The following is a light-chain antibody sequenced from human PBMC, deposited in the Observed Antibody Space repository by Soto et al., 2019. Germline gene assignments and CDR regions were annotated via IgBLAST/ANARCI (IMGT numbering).Light chain of an antibody. CDR2: AAS. J-gene: IGKJ1*01. V-gene: IGKV3-20*01. CDR3: QQYGSSPWT. CDR1: QSVSSSY. Sequence: ETAFRESLRTLSLSAGERDTLSSRVSQSVSSSYLVWHQQKPGQAPRLLIYAASRRATGIPDRFSGSGSGTDFTLTIIRLEPEDFAVYYCQQYGSSPWTFGQGTKVDIK.